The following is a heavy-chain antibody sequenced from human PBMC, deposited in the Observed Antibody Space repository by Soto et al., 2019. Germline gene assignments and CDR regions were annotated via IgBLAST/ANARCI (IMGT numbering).Heavy chain of an antibody. J-gene: IGHJ2*01. D-gene: IGHD6-13*01. CDR2: INPKSGGT. CDR1: GYSFTDYH. Sequence: ASVKVSCKASGYSFTDYHIHWVRQAPGQGLEWLGRINPKSGGTSTAQKFQGRVTMTTDTSTSTAYMELRSLRSDDTAVYYCARVPPYSSSWYFDLWGRGTLVTVSS. CDR3: ARVPPYSSSWYFDL. V-gene: IGHV1-2*06.